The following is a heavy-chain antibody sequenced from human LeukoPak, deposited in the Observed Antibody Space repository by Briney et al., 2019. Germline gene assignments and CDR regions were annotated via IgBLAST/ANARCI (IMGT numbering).Heavy chain of an antibody. J-gene: IGHJ5*02. V-gene: IGHV4-39*07. CDR3: ATRPVVAANWFDP. CDR2: IYYSGST. CDR1: GGSISSSSYY. D-gene: IGHD2-15*01. Sequence: SETLSLTCTVSGGSISSSSYYWGWIRQPPGKGLEWIGSIYYSGSTYYNPSLKSRVTISVDTSKNQFSLKLSSVTAADTAVYYCATRPVVAANWFDPWGQGTLATVSS.